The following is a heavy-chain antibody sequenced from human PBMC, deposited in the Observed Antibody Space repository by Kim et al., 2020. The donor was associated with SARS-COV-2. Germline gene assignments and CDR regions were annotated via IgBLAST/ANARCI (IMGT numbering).Heavy chain of an antibody. Sequence: SETLSLTCTVSGGSISSSSYYWGWIRQPPGKGLEWIGSIYYSGSTYYNPSLKSRVTISVDTSKNQFSLKLSSVTAADTAVYYCARIGPWELSTVDYWGQGTLVTVSS. CDR3: ARIGPWELSTVDY. J-gene: IGHJ4*02. D-gene: IGHD1-26*01. CDR1: GGSISSSSYY. V-gene: IGHV4-39*01. CDR2: IYYSGST.